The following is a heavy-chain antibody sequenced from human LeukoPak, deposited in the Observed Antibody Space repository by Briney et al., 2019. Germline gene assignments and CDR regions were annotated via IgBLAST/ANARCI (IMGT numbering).Heavy chain of an antibody. Sequence: PGGSLRLSCAASGFTFSSHTMSWVRQAPGEGLEWVSAISGSADRTYYADSVKGRFTISRDNSKNTLYLQMNSLRAEDTAIYYCAKESPYGSGSRKYYFDYWGQGTLVTVSS. J-gene: IGHJ4*02. D-gene: IGHD3-10*01. CDR1: GFTFSSHT. CDR3: AKESPYGSGSRKYYFDY. CDR2: ISGSADRT. V-gene: IGHV3-23*01.